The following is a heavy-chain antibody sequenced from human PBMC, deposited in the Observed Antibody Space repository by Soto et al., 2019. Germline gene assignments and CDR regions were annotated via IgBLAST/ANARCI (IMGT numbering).Heavy chain of an antibody. Sequence: SETLSLTCTVSGGSVSSRSYYWSWSRQPPGKGLEWIGYIYYSGSTNYNPSLKSRVTISVDTSKNQFSLKLSSVTAADTAVYYCARYRYYDSSGKGPFDYWGQGTLVTVSS. J-gene: IGHJ4*02. D-gene: IGHD3-22*01. CDR3: ARYRYYDSSGKGPFDY. CDR2: IYYSGST. V-gene: IGHV4-61*01. CDR1: GGSVSSRSYY.